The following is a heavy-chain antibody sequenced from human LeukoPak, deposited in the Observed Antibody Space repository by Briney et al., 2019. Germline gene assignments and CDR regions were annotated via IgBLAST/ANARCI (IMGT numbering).Heavy chain of an antibody. CDR2: MNPDSGHT. CDR1: GYTFTSYD. J-gene: IGHJ4*02. V-gene: IGHV1-8*01. CDR3: ARVLGSIDY. Sequence: ASVKVSCKASGYTFTSYDINWVRQATGQGLEWVGWMNPDSGHTGYAQKFQGRVTMTRDTSISTAYMELTSLTSEDTAVYYCARVLGSIDYWVQGTLVTVSS. D-gene: IGHD3-16*01.